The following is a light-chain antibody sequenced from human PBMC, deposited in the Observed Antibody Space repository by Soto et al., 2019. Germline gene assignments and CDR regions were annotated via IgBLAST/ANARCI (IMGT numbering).Light chain of an antibody. CDR3: QSYDSSLSAYVV. J-gene: IGLJ2*01. CDR2: GNS. CDR1: SSNIRAGYD. Sequence: QSVLTQPPSVSGAPGQRVTISCTGSSSNIRAGYDVHWYQQLPGTAPKLLIYGNSNRPSGVPDRFSGSKSGTSASLAITGLQAEDEADYYCQSYDSSLSAYVVFGGGTQLTVL. V-gene: IGLV1-40*01.